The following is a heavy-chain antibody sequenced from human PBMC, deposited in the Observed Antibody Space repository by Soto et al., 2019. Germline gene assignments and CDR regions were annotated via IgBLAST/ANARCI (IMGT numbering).Heavy chain of an antibody. CDR2: IYYSDSI. D-gene: IGHD3-22*01. V-gene: IGHV4-59*02. CDR3: ARAYSDSIGYSLDP. Sequence: SETLSLTCTVCSDCVSSSYWAGNRKPPGKGLAWIGYIYYSDSINYNPSLKSRVIISDDTSKNQFFLRLSSVTAADTAVYYCARAYSDSIGYSLDPWGQGILVTVSS. J-gene: IGHJ5*02. CDR1: SDCVSSSY.